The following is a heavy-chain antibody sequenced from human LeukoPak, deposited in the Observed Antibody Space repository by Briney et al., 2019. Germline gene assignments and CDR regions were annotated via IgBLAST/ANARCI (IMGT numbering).Heavy chain of an antibody. CDR3: ARTQSQSGSYRYYFGY. CDR2: IHSSGGT. V-gene: IGHV4-4*07. J-gene: IGHJ4*02. CDR1: GGSISYF. D-gene: IGHD1-26*01. Sequence: SETLSLTCTVSGGSISYFWTWIRQPAGKGLEWIGRIHSSGGTNYNPSLRSRVTMSVDTSKNQFSLKLTSVTAADTAIYYCARTQSQSGSYRYYFGYWGQGTLVTVSS.